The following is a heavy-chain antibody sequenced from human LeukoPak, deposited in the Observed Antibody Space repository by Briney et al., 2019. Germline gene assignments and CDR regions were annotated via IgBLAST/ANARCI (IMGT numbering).Heavy chain of an antibody. D-gene: IGHD3-10*01. V-gene: IGHV4-38-2*02. J-gene: IGHJ6*03. CDR1: GYSIRIGYY. CDR2: IYYSGST. CDR3: ARYGSGDSYYYYYMDV. Sequence: PSETLSLTCTVSGYSIRIGYYWGWIRQPPGKGLEWIGYIYYSGSTNYNPSLKSRVTISVDTSKNQFSLKLSSVTAADTAVYYCARYGSGDSYYYYYMDVWGKGTTVTISS.